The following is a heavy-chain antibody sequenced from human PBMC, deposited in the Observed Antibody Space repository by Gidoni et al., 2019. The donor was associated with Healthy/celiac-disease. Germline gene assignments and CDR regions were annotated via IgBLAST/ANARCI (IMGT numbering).Heavy chain of an antibody. CDR1: GGPLSSYY. J-gene: IGHJ1*01. D-gene: IGHD3-22*01. CDR2: IYTSGST. V-gene: IGHV4-4*07. CDR3: ARDEGDYDSSGYWAGGYFQH. Sequence: QVQLQESGPGLVKPSATLSLPCTVSGGPLSSYYWSWIRQPAGKGLEWIGRIYTSGSTNYNPSLKSRVTMSVDTSKNQFSLKLSSVTAADTAVYYCARDEGDYDSSGYWAGGYFQHWGQGTLVTVSS.